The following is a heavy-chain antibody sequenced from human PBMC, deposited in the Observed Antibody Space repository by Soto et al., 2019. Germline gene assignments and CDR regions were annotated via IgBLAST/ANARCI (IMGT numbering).Heavy chain of an antibody. J-gene: IGHJ6*02. V-gene: IGHV3-30-3*01. Sequence: QVQLVESGGGVVQPGRSLRLSCAASGFTFSNNAMDWVRQAPGKGLEWVAVISYDGSNKYIAESVKGRFTISRDNSKNTLFRQMNRLSAEDTAVYYCARGTTTSAFSAMDVWGQGTTVTVSS. CDR3: ARGTTTSAFSAMDV. CDR2: ISYDGSNK. CDR1: GFTFSNNA. D-gene: IGHD4-4*01.